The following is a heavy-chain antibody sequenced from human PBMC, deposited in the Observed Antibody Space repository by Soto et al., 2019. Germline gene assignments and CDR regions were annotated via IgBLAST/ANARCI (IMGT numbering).Heavy chain of an antibody. D-gene: IGHD3-10*01. V-gene: IGHV3-74*01. J-gene: IGHJ3*02. CDR3: ARVRRGSNRFGGGAFDI. CDR1: GFTFSSYW. Sequence: EVQLVESGGGLVQPGGSLRLSCAASGFTFSSYWMHWVRQAPGNGLVWVSRINSDGSSTSYADSVKGRFTISRDNAKNTLYLQMTSLRAEDTAVYYCARVRRGSNRFGGGAFDIWGQGTMVTVSS. CDR2: INSDGSST.